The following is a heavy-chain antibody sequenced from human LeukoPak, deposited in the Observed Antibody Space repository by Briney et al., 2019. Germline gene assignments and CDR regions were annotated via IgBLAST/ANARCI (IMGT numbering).Heavy chain of an antibody. CDR1: GFTFSSYA. Sequence: GGSPRLSCAASGFTFSSYAMHWVRQAPGKGLEWVAVISYDGSNKYYADSVKGRFTISRDNSKNTLYLQMNSLRAEDTAVYYCARDPLAARMGAYYYYYYMDVWGKGTTVTVSS. J-gene: IGHJ6*03. CDR2: ISYDGSNK. D-gene: IGHD6-6*01. V-gene: IGHV3-30*04. CDR3: ARDPLAARMGAYYYYYYMDV.